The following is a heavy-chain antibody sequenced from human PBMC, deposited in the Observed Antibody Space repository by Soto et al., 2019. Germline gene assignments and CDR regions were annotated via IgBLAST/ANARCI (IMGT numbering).Heavy chain of an antibody. CDR3: ARDHPYSSTWKGDHYYGMDV. J-gene: IGHJ6*02. CDR2: ISYDGSTK. Sequence: GGSLRLSCAASGFTFSSYAMHWVRQAPGKGLEWVAVISYDGSTKYYADSVKGRFTCSRDNSKNTLYLQMNSLRAEDTAVYFCARDHPYSSTWKGDHYYGMDVWGQGTTVTVSS. V-gene: IGHV3-30-3*01. CDR1: GFTFSSYA. D-gene: IGHD6-13*01.